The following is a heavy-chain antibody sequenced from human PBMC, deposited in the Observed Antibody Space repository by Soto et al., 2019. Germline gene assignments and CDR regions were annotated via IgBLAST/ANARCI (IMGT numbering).Heavy chain of an antibody. V-gene: IGHV3-48*03. J-gene: IGHJ6*02. CDR2: ISSSGTSI. CDR1: RFTFNRYE. D-gene: IGHD1-1*01. CDR3: ARDKKPFNWSPSILKSYYYGMDV. Sequence: EVQLVESGGGLVQPGGSLRLSCAASRFTFNRYEMNWVRQAPGKGLEWIASISSSGTSIYYADSVKGRFSISRDNSNNTLYLQMDSLRAEDTAVYYCARDKKPFNWSPSILKSYYYGMDVWGQGTTVTVSS.